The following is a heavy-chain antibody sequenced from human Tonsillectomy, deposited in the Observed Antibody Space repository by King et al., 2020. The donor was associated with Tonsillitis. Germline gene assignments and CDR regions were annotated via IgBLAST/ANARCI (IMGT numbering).Heavy chain of an antibody. Sequence: VQLVESGGGLVNPGGSLRLSCTAPGFNFSDYYMSWIRQAPGKGLEWVSYISSSGRTIYYADSGKGRFSISRDNARNSLYLQMNSLRAEDTAVYYCARDAPGDHYFNYWGQGTLVTVSS. CDR3: ARDAPGDHYFNY. J-gene: IGHJ4*02. V-gene: IGHV3-11*01. D-gene: IGHD2-21*02. CDR2: ISSSGRTI. CDR1: GFNFSDYY.